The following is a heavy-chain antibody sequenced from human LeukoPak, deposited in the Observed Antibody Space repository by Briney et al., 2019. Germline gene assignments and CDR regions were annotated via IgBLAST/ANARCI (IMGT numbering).Heavy chain of an antibody. J-gene: IGHJ4*02. CDR1: GYTFTSYG. CDR3: ATTTWGFDY. V-gene: IGHV1-24*01. Sequence: ASVKVSCKASGYTFTSYGISWVRQAPGQGLEWMGGFDPEDGETIYAQKFQGRVTMTEDTSTDTAYMELSSLRSEDTAVYYCATTTWGFDYWGQGTLVTVSS. D-gene: IGHD1-1*01. CDR2: FDPEDGET.